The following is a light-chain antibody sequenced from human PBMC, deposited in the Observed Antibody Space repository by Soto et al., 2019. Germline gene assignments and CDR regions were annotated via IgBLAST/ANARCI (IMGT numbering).Light chain of an antibody. CDR3: SSYAGSNNFVG. CDR1: SSDVGGYNY. J-gene: IGLJ2*01. CDR2: EVS. V-gene: IGLV2-8*01. Sequence: QSALTQPPSASGSPGQSVTISCTGTSSDVGGYNYVSCYQQHPGKAPKRMIYEVSKRPSGVPDRFSGSKSGNTASLTVSGLQAEDEADYYCSSYAGSNNFVGFGGGTKVTVL.